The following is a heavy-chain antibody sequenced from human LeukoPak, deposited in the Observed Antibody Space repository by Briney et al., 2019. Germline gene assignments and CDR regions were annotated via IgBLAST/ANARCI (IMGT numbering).Heavy chain of an antibody. CDR2: INHSGST. CDR1: GFPFSSHG. CDR3: ARYYLQWLARSTNWFDP. Sequence: NSGGSLRLSCAGSGFPFSSHGMNWVRQPPGKGLEWIGEINHSGSTNYNPSLKSRVTISVDTSKNQFSLKLSSVTAADTAVYYCARYYLQWLARSTNWFDPWGQGTLVTVSS. J-gene: IGHJ5*02. V-gene: IGHV4-34*01. D-gene: IGHD6-19*01.